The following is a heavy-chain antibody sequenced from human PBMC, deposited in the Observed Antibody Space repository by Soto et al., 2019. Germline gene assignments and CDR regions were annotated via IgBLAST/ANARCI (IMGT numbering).Heavy chain of an antibody. J-gene: IGHJ4*02. CDR1: GVTFSTYA. CDR3: ARGRGMATANY. D-gene: IGHD5-12*01. V-gene: IGHV3-30-3*01. CDR2: ISYDGSNK. Sequence: QVQLVESGGGVVQPGRSLRLSCAASGVTFSTYAMHWVRQAPVKGLEWVAVISYDGSNKYYADSVKGRFTIARDHSKNTLYLQMTSLRAEDTAVYYCARGRGMATANYWGQGTLLTVSS.